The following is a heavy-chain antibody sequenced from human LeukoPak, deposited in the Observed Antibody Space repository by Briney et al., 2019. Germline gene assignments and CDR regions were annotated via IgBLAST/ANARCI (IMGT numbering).Heavy chain of an antibody. Sequence: SETLSLTCAVYGGSFSGYYWSWIRQPPGKGLEWIGEINHSGSTNYNPSLKSRVTISVDTSKNQFSLKLSSVTAADTAVYYCARGVRGVGYFDYWGQGTLVTVSS. CDR1: GGSFSGYY. V-gene: IGHV4-34*01. J-gene: IGHJ4*02. CDR2: INHSGST. CDR3: ARGVRGVGYFDY. D-gene: IGHD3-10*01.